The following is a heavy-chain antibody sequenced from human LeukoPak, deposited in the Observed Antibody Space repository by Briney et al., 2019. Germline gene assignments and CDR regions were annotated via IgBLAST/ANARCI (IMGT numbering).Heavy chain of an antibody. Sequence: PGGSLRLSCAASGFTFSSYAMSWVRQAPGKGLEWVSAISGNGGSTYYADSVKGRFTISRDNSKNTLYLQMNSLRAEDTAVYYCAKSPQISGGFDYWGQGTLVTVSS. J-gene: IGHJ4*02. D-gene: IGHD5-12*01. CDR2: ISGNGGST. CDR1: GFTFSSYA. CDR3: AKSPQISGGFDY. V-gene: IGHV3-23*01.